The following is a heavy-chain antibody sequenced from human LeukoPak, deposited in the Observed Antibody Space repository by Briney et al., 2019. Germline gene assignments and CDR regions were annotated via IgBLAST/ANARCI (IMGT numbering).Heavy chain of an antibody. V-gene: IGHV3-23*01. D-gene: IGHD3-22*01. Sequence: SGGSLRLSCAASGFTFSSYAISWVRQAPGKGLEWVSTISGSGGSTYYADSVKGRFTISRDNSNNTLYLQMNSLRAEDTAVYYCAKDSPHGGSSGPFDYWGQGTLVTVSS. CDR1: GFTFSSYA. CDR2: ISGSGGST. CDR3: AKDSPHGGSSGPFDY. J-gene: IGHJ4*02.